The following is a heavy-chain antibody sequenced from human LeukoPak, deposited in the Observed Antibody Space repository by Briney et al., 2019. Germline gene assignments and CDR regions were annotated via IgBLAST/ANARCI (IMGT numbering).Heavy chain of an antibody. CDR2: IYYTGST. V-gene: IGHV4-59*08. D-gene: IGHD1-26*01. CDR3: ARLVGAGFDY. CDR1: GGSIRSYY. Sequence: SETLSLTCTVSGGSIRSYYWSWVRQPPGKGLEYIGHIYYTGSTDYNPSLKSRVTMSLDTSKNQFSLKLRSVTAADTAVYYCARLVGAGFDYWGQGTLVTVSS. J-gene: IGHJ4*02.